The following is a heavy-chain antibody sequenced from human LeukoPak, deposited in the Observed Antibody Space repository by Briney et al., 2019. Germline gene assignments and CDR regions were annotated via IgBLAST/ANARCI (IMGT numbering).Heavy chain of an antibody. CDR1: GDSVSSNNAT. V-gene: IGHV6-1*01. J-gene: IGHJ5*02. CDR3: ARDRAVAGTINWLDP. D-gene: IGHD6-19*01. Sequence: SQTLSVTCAICGDSVSSNNATWNWIRQSPSRGLEWLGRTYYRSKWYNDYAVSVKSRITVNPDTSKNQFSLQLNSVTPEDTAVCYCARDRAVAGTINWLDPWGQGTLSPSPQ. CDR2: TYYRSKWYN.